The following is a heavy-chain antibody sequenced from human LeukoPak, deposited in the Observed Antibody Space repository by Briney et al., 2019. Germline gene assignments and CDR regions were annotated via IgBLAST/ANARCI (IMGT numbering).Heavy chain of an antibody. CDR2: IYYSGST. D-gene: IGHD3-10*01. Sequence: SQTLSLTCTVSGDSISSSDYSWSWIRQPPGKGLEWIGYIYYSGSTYYNPSLKSRVTMSVDTSKNHFSLKLTSLSVADTAVYYCAGATGSGEGFDIWGQGTTVTVS. CDR1: GDSISSSDYS. J-gene: IGHJ3*02. V-gene: IGHV4-30-4*01. CDR3: AGATGSGEGFDI.